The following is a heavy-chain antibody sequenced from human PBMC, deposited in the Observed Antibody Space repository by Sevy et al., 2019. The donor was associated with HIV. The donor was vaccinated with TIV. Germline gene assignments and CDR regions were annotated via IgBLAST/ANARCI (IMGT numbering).Heavy chain of an antibody. CDR3: TKDLGATLVPGYCYDGTCWPRDGFDI. CDR2: VSWNSASI. CDR1: GFTFDDYA. Sequence: GGSLRLSCAASGFTFDDYAMHWVRQAPGKGLEWVSGVSWNSASIGYAGLVGGRFTISRDNAKNSLSLQMNSLTSEGTGFYYCTKDLGATLVPGYCYDGTCWPRDGFDIWGHGTMVTVSS. V-gene: IGHV3-9*01. D-gene: IGHD2-15*01. J-gene: IGHJ3*02.